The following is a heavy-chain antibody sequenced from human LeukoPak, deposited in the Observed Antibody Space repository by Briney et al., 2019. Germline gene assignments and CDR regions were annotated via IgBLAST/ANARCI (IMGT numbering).Heavy chain of an antibody. CDR2: TYYRSKWYN. Sequence: SQTLSLTCAISGDSVSSNSAAWNWIRQSPLRGLEWLGRTYYRSKWYNDYAVSVKSRITINPDTSKNQFSLQLNSVTPGDTAVYYCARGTIRSGYRDLDYWGQGTLVTVSS. CDR1: GDSVSSNSAA. J-gene: IGHJ4*02. D-gene: IGHD3-3*01. CDR3: ARGTIRSGYRDLDY. V-gene: IGHV6-1*01.